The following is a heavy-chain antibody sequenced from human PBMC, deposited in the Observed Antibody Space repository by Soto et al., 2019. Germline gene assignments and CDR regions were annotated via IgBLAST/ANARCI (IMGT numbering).Heavy chain of an antibody. V-gene: IGHV3-74*01. Sequence: EVQLVVSGGGLVQPGGSLTLSYTASGFTFSSYWMRWIRQVPGKGLVWVSRINSDASTTTYSDSVKGRFTISRDNAKNTLYLQMNSLRAEDTAVYYCARVRYGHYGRFDPWGQGTLVTVSS. D-gene: IGHD4-17*01. CDR3: ARVRYGHYGRFDP. CDR2: INSDASTT. J-gene: IGHJ5*02. CDR1: GFTFSSYW.